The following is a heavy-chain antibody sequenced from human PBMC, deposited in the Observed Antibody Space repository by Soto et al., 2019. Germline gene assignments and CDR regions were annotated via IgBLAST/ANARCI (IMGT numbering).Heavy chain of an antibody. D-gene: IGHD6-6*01. CDR2: IYSSGST. Sequence: SETLSLTCAVSGGSIISASYSWNWIRQSPGRGLEWIGHIYSSGSTYYNPSLKSRVSISVDTSNNQSSLKLTSVTAADTAVYFCAREDAARIERWFDAWGQGILVTVSS. V-gene: IGHV4-31*11. CDR1: GGSIISASYS. J-gene: IGHJ5*02. CDR3: AREDAARIERWFDA.